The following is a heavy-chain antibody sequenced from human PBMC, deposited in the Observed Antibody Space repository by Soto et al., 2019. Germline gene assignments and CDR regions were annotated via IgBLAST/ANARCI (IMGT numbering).Heavy chain of an antibody. CDR3: ARDGYDILTGRSAGFDY. CDR2: INPNSGGT. CDR1: GYTFTGYY. Sequence: ASVKVSCKASGYTFTGYYMHWVRQAPGQGLEWMGWINPNSGGTNYAQKFQGRVTMTRDTSISTAYMELSRLRSDDTAVYYCARDGYDILTGRSAGFDYWGQGTLVTVSS. V-gene: IGHV1-2*02. J-gene: IGHJ4*02. D-gene: IGHD3-9*01.